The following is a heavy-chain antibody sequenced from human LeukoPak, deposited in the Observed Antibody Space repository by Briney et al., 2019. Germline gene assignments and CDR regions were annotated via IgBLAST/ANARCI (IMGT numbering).Heavy chain of an antibody. CDR2: IKSNTDGGTT. V-gene: IGHV3-15*01. J-gene: IGHJ4*02. CDR3: TTDRYYYDSSGYYRRFDY. Sequence: GGSLRLSCAASGFTFSNAWMSRVRQAPGKGLEWVGRIKSNTDGGTTDYAAPVKGRFTISRDDSENTLYLQVNSLKTEDTAVYYCTTDRYYYDSSGYYRRFDYWGQGTLVTVSS. D-gene: IGHD3-22*01. CDR1: GFTFSNAW.